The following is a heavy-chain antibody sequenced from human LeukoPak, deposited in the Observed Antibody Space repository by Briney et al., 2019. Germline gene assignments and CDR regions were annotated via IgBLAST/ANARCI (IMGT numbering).Heavy chain of an antibody. CDR1: GFTFSSYA. CDR2: ISGSGGST. J-gene: IGHJ6*02. Sequence: GGSLRLSCAASGFTFSSYAMSWVRQAPGKGLEWVSAISGSGGSTHYADSVKGRFTISRGNSKNTLYLQMNSLRAEDTAVYYCVVVPAATNSYGMDVWGQGTTVTVSS. CDR3: VVVPAATNSYGMDV. V-gene: IGHV3-23*01. D-gene: IGHD2-2*01.